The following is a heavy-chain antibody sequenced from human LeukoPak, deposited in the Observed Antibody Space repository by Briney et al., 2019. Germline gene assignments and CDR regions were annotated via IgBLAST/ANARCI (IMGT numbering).Heavy chain of an antibody. V-gene: IGHV3-7*03. D-gene: IGHD1-26*01. J-gene: IGHJ4*02. CDR1: GFTFNSYW. CDR3: AKGSGRGWLHYFDY. CDR2: IKRDGSEK. Sequence: PGGSLRLSCAASGFTFNSYWMNWVRQAPGKGLEWVANIKRDGSEKYYVDSVKGRFTISRDNAKNSLDLQMNSLRAEDTAVYYCAKGSGRGWLHYFDYWGQGTLVTVSS.